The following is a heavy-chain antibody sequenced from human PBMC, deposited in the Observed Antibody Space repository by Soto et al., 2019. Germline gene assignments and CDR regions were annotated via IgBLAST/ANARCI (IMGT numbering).Heavy chain of an antibody. CDR3: AAYDSSGYPTPG. D-gene: IGHD3-22*01. V-gene: IGHV1-24*01. J-gene: IGHJ4*02. Sequence: ASVKVSCKVSGYTLTELSMHWVRQAPGKGLEWMGGFDPEDGETIYAQKFQGRVTMTEDTSTDTPYMELSSLRSEDTAVYYCAAYDSSGYPTPGWGQGTLVTVSS. CDR2: FDPEDGET. CDR1: GYTLTELS.